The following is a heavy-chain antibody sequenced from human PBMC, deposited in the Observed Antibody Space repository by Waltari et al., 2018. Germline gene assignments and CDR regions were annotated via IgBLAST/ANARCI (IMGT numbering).Heavy chain of an antibody. CDR1: GFPFSSYE. CDR2: ISSSGSTI. D-gene: IGHD1-26*01. CDR3: ARVAVGATPW. V-gene: IGHV3-48*03. J-gene: IGHJ4*02. Sequence: EVQLVESGGGLVQPGGSLRLSCAASGFPFSSYEMNWVRQAPGKGLEWVSYISSSGSTIYYADSVKGRFTISRDNAKNSLYLQMNSLRAEDTAVYYCARVAVGATPWWGQGTLVTVSS.